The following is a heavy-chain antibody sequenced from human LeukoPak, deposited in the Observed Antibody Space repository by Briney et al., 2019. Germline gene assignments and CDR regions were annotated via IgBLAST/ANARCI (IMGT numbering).Heavy chain of an antibody. CDR1: GFTFSDYY. D-gene: IGHD4-23*01. J-gene: IGHJ3*02. CDR2: ISSSSSYT. CDR3: ARAPVTRGAFDI. V-gene: IGHV3-11*05. Sequence: TGGSLRLSCAASGFTFSDYYMSWIRQAPGKGLEWVSYISSSSSYTNYADSVKGRFTISRDNAKNSPYLQMNSLRAEDTAVYYCARAPVTRGAFDIWGQGTMVTVSS.